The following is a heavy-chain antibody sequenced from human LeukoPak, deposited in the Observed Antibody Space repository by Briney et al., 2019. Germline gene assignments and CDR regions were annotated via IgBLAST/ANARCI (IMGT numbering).Heavy chain of an antibody. J-gene: IGHJ5*02. CDR2: INAGNGNT. D-gene: IGHD3-10*01. CDR3: ARDRYGSYGSGREGFDP. V-gene: IGHV1-3*03. Sequence: ASVKVSCKASGGTFSSYVISWVRQAPGQRLEWMGWINAGNGNTKYSQEFQGRVTITRDTSASTAYMELSSLRSEDMAVYYCARDRYGSYGSGREGFDPWGQGTLVTVSS. CDR1: GGTFSSYV.